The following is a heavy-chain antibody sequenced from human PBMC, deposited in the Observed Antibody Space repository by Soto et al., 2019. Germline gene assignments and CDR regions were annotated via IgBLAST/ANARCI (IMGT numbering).Heavy chain of an antibody. V-gene: IGHV1-69*13. CDR3: ARERQEYYHDTLPRDAFDI. CDR2: IIPIFGTT. CDR1: GGTFSSYA. J-gene: IGHJ3*02. Sequence: ASVKVSCKASGGTFSSYAISWVRQAPGQGLEWMGGIIPIFGTTNYAQKFQGRVTITADESTSTAYMELSSLRSEDTAVYYCARERQEYYHDTLPRDAFDIWGQGKMVTVSS. D-gene: IGHD3-22*01.